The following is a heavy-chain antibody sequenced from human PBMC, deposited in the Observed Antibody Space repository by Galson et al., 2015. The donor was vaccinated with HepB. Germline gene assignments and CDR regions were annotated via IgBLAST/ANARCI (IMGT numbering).Heavy chain of an antibody. CDR1: GYSFNSYW. J-gene: IGHJ4*02. CDR3: GVMLRGTFYFDY. Sequence: QSGAEVKKAGECLKISCKVSGYSFNSYWIGWVRQMPGKGLEWMGLIYPGDSDTRNSPSFQGQVTISADKSNSTAYLQWNSLKASDTAMYYCGVMLRGTFYFDYWGQGTLVTVSS. CDR2: IYPGDSDT. D-gene: IGHD3-16*01. V-gene: IGHV5-51*01.